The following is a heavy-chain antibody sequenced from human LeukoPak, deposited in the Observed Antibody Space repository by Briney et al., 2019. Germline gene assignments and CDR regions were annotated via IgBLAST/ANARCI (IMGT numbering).Heavy chain of an antibody. J-gene: IGHJ4*02. D-gene: IGHD6-13*01. CDR1: GFTFSRYG. V-gene: IGHV3-30*18. CDR2: ISYDGYDK. Sequence: GGSLRLSCAASGFTFSRYGMHWVRQAPGKGLKWVAVISYDGYDKYHADSVKGRFTISRDNSKNTLYLQMNSLRAEDMAVYYCAKDGDIAAAGYYFDYWGQGTLVTVSS. CDR3: AKDGDIAAAGYYFDY.